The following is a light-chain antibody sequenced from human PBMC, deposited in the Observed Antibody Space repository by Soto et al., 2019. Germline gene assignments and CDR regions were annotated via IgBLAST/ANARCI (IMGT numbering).Light chain of an antibody. Sequence: QSVLTQPPSASGTPGQRVSISCSGSSSNIGRSYVFWYQQLPGTAPKVLISTDNQRPSGVPDRFSGSKSGTSASLTISGLRSEDEADYYCSAWDDTVSGPVFGGGTKLTVL. CDR2: TDN. CDR3: SAWDDTVSGPV. J-gene: IGLJ2*01. CDR1: SSNIGRSY. V-gene: IGLV1-47*02.